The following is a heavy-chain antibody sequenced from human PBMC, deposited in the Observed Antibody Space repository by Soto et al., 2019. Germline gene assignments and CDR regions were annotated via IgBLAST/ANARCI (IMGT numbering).Heavy chain of an antibody. V-gene: IGHV4-34*01. Sequence: QVQLQQWGAGLLKPSETLSLTCAVYVGSFSGYYWSWIRQPPGKVLEWIGEINHSGSTNCNPSLKSRVTISVETSKNQFALKLSSVTAGDTAVYYCARGDYHMGYWGQGTLVTVSS. D-gene: IGHD4-17*01. CDR3: ARGDYHMGY. J-gene: IGHJ4*02. CDR1: VGSFSGYY. CDR2: INHSGST.